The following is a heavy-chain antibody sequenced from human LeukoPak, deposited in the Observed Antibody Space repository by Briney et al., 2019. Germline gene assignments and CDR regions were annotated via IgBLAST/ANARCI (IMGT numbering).Heavy chain of an antibody. CDR1: GFTFNIYE. V-gene: IGHV3-48*03. CDR3: ARDSGDGFDI. D-gene: IGHD3-10*01. J-gene: IGHJ3*02. CDR2: ISNSGSTK. Sequence: PGGSLRLSCAASGFTFNIYEMNWVRQAPGKGLEWVSYISNSGSTKYYADSVKGRFTISRDNAKKSLYVQMNSLRAEDTAAYYCARDSGDGFDIWGQGTMVTVSS.